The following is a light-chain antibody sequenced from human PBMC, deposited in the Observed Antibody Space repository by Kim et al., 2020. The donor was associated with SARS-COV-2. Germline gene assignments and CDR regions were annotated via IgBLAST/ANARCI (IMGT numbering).Light chain of an antibody. J-gene: IGLJ2*01. Sequence: APGKTSSITCGGNNNGSQNVHWYQQKSGQAPVLVIYYDSDRPSGIPERFSGSNSGNTATLTISRVEAGDEADYYCQVSDSGSDHVVFGGGTKLTVL. V-gene: IGLV3-21*04. CDR1: NNGSQN. CDR2: YDS. CDR3: QVSDSGSDHVV.